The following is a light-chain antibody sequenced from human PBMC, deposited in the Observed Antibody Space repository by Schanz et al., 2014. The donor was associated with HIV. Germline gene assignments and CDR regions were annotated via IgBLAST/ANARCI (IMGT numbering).Light chain of an antibody. J-gene: IGKJ4*01. CDR2: ATS. V-gene: IGKV3-11*01. Sequence: EIVLTQSPVTLSLSPGERATLSCRASQDVSGYLAWYQQKLGQPPRLVIYATSTRAAGIPDRFSGTGSGTDFTLTISSLEPEDFAVYYCQYFGNSGGTFGGGTKVEIK. CDR1: QDVSGY. CDR3: QYFGNSGGT.